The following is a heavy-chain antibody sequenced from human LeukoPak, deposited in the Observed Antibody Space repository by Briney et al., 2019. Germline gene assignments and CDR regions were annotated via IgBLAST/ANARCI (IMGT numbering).Heavy chain of an antibody. CDR2: ITTSGSTM. Sequence: GGSLRLSRAASGFTLSTYEMNWVRQAPGKGLDGVSYITTSGSTMSYADSVKGRFTISRDNAKNSLYLQMNGLRAEDTAVYYCARRDFYDTTGYLFDYWGQGTLVTVSS. D-gene: IGHD3-22*01. CDR1: GFTLSTYE. V-gene: IGHV3-48*03. CDR3: ARRDFYDTTGYLFDY. J-gene: IGHJ4*02.